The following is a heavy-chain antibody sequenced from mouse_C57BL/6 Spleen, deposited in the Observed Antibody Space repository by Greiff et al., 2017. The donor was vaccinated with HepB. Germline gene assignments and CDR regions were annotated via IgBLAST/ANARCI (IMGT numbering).Heavy chain of an antibody. Sequence: QVQLQQPGAELVMPGASVKLSCKASGYTFTSYWMHWVKQRPGQGLEWIGEIDPSDSYTNYNQKLKGTSTLTVDKSSSTAYMQLSSLTSEDSAVYYCARRNDGSSPYYAMDYWGQGTSVTVSS. D-gene: IGHD1-1*01. J-gene: IGHJ4*01. CDR2: IDPSDSYT. CDR3: ARRNDGSSPYYAMDY. V-gene: IGHV1-69*01. CDR1: GYTFTSYW.